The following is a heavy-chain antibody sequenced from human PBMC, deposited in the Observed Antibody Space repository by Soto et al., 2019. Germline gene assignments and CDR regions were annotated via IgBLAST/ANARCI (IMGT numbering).Heavy chain of an antibody. Sequence: QVQLLQSGDEVKKTGASVKVSCRASGYTLTNYGISWVRQSPGQVLFWMGWISGHNGNTRYAPNVQGRLTLTIDTSTNTAYMELMSLKIDDTAMYYCVRDWQLSPWGQGTLVTVSS. CDR1: GYTLTNYG. CDR3: VRDWQLSP. V-gene: IGHV1-18*01. J-gene: IGHJ5*02. CDR2: ISGHNGNT. D-gene: IGHD1-1*01.